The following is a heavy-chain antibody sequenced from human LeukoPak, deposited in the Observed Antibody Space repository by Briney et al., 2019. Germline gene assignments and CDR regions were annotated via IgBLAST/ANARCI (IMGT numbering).Heavy chain of an antibody. D-gene: IGHD5/OR15-5a*01. J-gene: IGHJ3*02. CDR2: IYTTGTT. CDR3: ARVVSVDAIDI. V-gene: IGHV4-4*07. CDR1: GGSISSYY. Sequence: SDTLSLTCTVSGGSISSYYWSWIRQPAGRGLEWIGRIYTTGTTNYNPSLKSRLTMSVDTSKNQFSLNLSSVTAADTAVYYCARVVSVDAIDIWGQGTMVTVYS.